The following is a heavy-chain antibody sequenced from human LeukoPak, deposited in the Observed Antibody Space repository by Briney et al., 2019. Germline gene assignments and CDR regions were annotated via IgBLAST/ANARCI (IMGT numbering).Heavy chain of an antibody. V-gene: IGHV3-30*18. CDR1: GFTFSSYG. J-gene: IGHJ4*02. Sequence: GGSLRLSCAASGFTFSSYGMHWVRQAPGKGLEWVAVISYDGSNKYYADSVKGRFTISRDNSKNTLYLQMNSLRAEDTAVYYCAKVGGVSMVRGVIDYWGQGTLVTVSS. D-gene: IGHD3-10*01. CDR3: AKVGGVSMVRGVIDY. CDR2: ISYDGSNK.